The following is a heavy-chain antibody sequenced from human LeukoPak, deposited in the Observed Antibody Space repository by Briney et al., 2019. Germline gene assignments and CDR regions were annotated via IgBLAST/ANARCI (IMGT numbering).Heavy chain of an antibody. Sequence: SETLSLTCTVSGGSISGYYWSWIRQPAGKGLEWIGRIYSSGSTDYNPSLKSRVTMSLDTSKNQFSLNLSSVTAADTAVYFCARVYCSGGNCYHFDYWGQGTLVTVSS. V-gene: IGHV4-4*07. CDR2: IYSSGST. CDR3: ARVYCSGGNCYHFDY. J-gene: IGHJ4*02. D-gene: IGHD2-15*01. CDR1: GGSISGYY.